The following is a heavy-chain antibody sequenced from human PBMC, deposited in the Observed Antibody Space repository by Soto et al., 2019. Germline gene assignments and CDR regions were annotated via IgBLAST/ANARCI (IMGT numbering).Heavy chain of an antibody. CDR3: ASSGYSYGYYYYYYMDV. CDR2: IYSGGST. J-gene: IGHJ6*03. V-gene: IGHV3-66*02. CDR1: GFTVSSNY. D-gene: IGHD5-18*01. Sequence: GGSLRLSCAASGFTVSSNYMSWVRQAPGKGLEWVSVIYSGGSTYYADSVKGRFTISRDNSKNTLYLQMNSLRAEDTAVYYCASSGYSYGYYYYYYMDVWGKGTTVT.